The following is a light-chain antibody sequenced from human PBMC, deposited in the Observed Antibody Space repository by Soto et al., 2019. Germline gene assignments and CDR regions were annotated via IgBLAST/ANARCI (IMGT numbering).Light chain of an antibody. CDR1: QSVSST. Sequence: DIVMTQSPATLSVSPGERATLSCRASQSVSSTLAWYQHIPGQAPRLLSHGATTRATGIPTRFSGSESGPESTLTCGSMQAEEFAVYYCLKYYGWPKTVGQGTKVEIK. CDR3: LKYYGWPKT. J-gene: IGKJ1*01. V-gene: IGKV3-15*01. CDR2: GAT.